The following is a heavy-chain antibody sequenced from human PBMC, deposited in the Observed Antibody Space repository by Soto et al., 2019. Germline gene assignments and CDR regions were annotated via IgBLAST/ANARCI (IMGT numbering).Heavy chain of an antibody. V-gene: IGHV3-23*01. Sequence: GGSLRLSCAASGSTFSSYAMSWVRQAPGKGLEWVSVISNRGISTYYAKSVKGRFTISRDNSKNTLYLQTNNLRAEDTAVYYCATTYDFRSGYSPFDSWGQGTLVTVSS. CDR1: GSTFSSYA. CDR2: ISNRGIST. D-gene: IGHD3-3*01. J-gene: IGHJ4*02. CDR3: ATTYDFRSGYSPFDS.